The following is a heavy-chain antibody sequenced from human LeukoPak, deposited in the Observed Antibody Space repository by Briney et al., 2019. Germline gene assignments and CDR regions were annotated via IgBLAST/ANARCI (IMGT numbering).Heavy chain of an antibody. CDR2: ISGSGGST. Sequence: GGSLRLSCAASGFTFSSYAMSWVRQAPGKGLEWVSAISGSGGSTYYADSVKGRFTISRDNSKNTLYLQMNSLRAEDTAVYYCAKDGGAYYYDSSGYLDYWGQGTLVTVSS. CDR3: AKDGGAYYYDSSGYLDY. D-gene: IGHD3-22*01. CDR1: GFTFSSYA. J-gene: IGHJ4*02. V-gene: IGHV3-23*01.